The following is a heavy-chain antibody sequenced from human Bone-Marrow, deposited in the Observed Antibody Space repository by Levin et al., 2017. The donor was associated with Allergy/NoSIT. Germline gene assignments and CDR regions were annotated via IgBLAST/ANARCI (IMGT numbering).Heavy chain of an antibody. J-gene: IGHJ4*02. V-gene: IGHV4-59*01. D-gene: IGHD6-13*01. Sequence: PSETLSLTCTVTGDSLRENYWSWMRQPPGKGLEWIGYIYHSGNTNTNPSLKSRVTISMDTSKNQFSLKLRSVTAADTAVYYCARDEGIATGGFDNWGQGTLVTVSS. CDR1: GDSLRENY. CDR2: IYHSGNT. CDR3: ARDEGIATGGFDN.